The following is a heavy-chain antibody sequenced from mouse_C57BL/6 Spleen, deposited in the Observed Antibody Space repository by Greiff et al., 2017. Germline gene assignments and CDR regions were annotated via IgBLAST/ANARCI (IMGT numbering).Heavy chain of an antibody. CDR3: AREENYYGSSYGFAY. V-gene: IGHV1-18*01. D-gene: IGHD1-1*01. CDR2: INPNNGGT. CDR1: GYTFTDYN. J-gene: IGHJ3*01. Sequence: VQLQQSGPELVKPGASVKIPCKASGYTFTDYNMDWVKQSHGKSLEWIGDINPNNGGTIYNQKFKGKATLTVAKSSSTAYMELRSLTSEDTAVYYCAREENYYGSSYGFAYWGQGTLVTVSA.